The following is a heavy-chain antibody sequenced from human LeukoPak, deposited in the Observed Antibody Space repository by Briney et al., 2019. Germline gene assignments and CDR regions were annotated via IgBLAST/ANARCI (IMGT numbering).Heavy chain of an antibody. CDR3: ARARITGTLYYFDY. CDR2: IFYSGST. J-gene: IGHJ4*02. D-gene: IGHD1-7*01. Sequence: SETLSLTCTVSGGSISSNNYYWDWIRQPPGKGLEWIGSIFYSGSTYYNPSLKSRVTLSVDTSKNQFSLKLSSVTAADTAVYYCARARITGTLYYFDYWGQGTLVTVSS. CDR1: GGSISSNNYY. V-gene: IGHV4-39*01.